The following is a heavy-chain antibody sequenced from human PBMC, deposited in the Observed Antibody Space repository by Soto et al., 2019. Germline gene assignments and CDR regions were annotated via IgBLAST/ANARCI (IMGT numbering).Heavy chain of an antibody. CDR3: GRLEGQAKHSYYLDY. CDR2: VYYSGST. CDR1: GGSVSSGSYY. V-gene: IGHV4-39*01. J-gene: IGHJ4*02. Sequence: SETLSLTCTVSGGSVSSGSYYWGCVRQPPGKGLEWIGSVYYSGSTYYNPSLESRVTISVDKSKNQFSLKLMSLSAADTAVYYCGRLEGQAKHSYYLDYRAQGAPATGS. D-gene: IGHD1-1*01.